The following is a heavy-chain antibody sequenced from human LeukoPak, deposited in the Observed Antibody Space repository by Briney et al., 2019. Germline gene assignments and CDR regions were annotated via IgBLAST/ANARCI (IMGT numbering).Heavy chain of an antibody. J-gene: IGHJ4*02. Sequence: GGSLRLSCAASGFTFSDFYMTWLRQAPGKGLEWISYISSGSSYTNYADSVKGRSTISRDNAKNSLYLQMNSLRAEDTAVYYCARWRSSSGWAFDYWGQGTLVTVSS. CDR3: ARWRSSSGWAFDY. V-gene: IGHV3-11*03. CDR2: ISSGSSYT. D-gene: IGHD6-19*01. CDR1: GFTFSDFY.